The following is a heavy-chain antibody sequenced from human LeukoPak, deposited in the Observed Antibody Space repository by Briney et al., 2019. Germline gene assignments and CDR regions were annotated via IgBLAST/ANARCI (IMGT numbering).Heavy chain of an antibody. D-gene: IGHD2-2*01. CDR2: INHSGST. Sequence: SETLSLTCAVYGGSFSGYYWSWIRQPPGKGLEWIGEINHSGSTNYNPSLKSRVTISVDTSKNQFSLKLSSVTAADTAMYYCARGKDIVVVPAADQNWFDPWGQGTLVTVSS. V-gene: IGHV4-34*01. CDR1: GGSFSGYY. J-gene: IGHJ5*02. CDR3: ARGKDIVVVPAADQNWFDP.